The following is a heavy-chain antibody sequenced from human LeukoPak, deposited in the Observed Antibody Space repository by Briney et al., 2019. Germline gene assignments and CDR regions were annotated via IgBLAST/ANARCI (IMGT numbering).Heavy chain of an antibody. V-gene: IGHV1-24*01. CDR1: GYSLTELS. D-gene: IGHD2-15*01. CDR2: FDPEDGET. J-gene: IGHJ6*02. Sequence: ASVKVSCKVSGYSLTELSMHWVRQAPGKGLEWMGGFDPEDGETIYAQKFQGRVTMTEDTSTDTAYMELSSLRSEDTAVYYCATGVVPHYYYGMDVWGQGTTVTVSS. CDR3: ATGVVPHYYYGMDV.